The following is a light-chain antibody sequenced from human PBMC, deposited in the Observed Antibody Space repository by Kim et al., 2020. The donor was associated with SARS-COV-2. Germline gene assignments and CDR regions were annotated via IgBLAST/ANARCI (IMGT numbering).Light chain of an antibody. CDR1: QSVSSY. CDR2: DAS. CDR3: QQSSNWPPAYT. Sequence: PGERASHSWRASQSVSSYLARYQQKHGEAPRLHIYDASNRATGIPARFSGSGSGTDFTLAISSLEPEDFAVYYCQQSSNWPPAYTIGQGTKLEI. J-gene: IGKJ2*01. V-gene: IGKV3-11*01.